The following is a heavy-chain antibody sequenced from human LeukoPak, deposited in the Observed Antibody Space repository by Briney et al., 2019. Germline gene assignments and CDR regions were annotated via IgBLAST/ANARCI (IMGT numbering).Heavy chain of an antibody. J-gene: IGHJ4*02. CDR3: ARGGGALDY. D-gene: IGHD6-25*01. CDR1: GDSFSNNRTG. CDR2: TYYRSKWYN. V-gene: IGHV6-1*01. Sequence: SQTLSLTCAISGDSFSNNRTGWNWIRQSPSRGLEWLGRTYYRSKWYNDYAVSVKSRITINPDTSKNQLSLQLNSVTPDDTAIYYCARGGGALDYWGQGTLVTVSS.